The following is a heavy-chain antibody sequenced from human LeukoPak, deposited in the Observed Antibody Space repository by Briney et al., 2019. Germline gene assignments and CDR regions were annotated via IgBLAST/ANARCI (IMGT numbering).Heavy chain of an antibody. V-gene: IGHV1-2*02. CDR2: INPNSGGT. CDR3: ARDLHDYVWGSYRLTYNWFDP. J-gene: IGHJ5*02. CDR1: GYTFTGYY. D-gene: IGHD3-16*02. Sequence: ASVKVSCKASGYTFTGYYMHWVRQAPGQGLEWMGWINPNSGGTNYAQKFQGRVTMTRDTSISTAYMELSRLRSDDTAVYYCARDLHDYVWGSYRLTYNWFDPWGQGTLVTVSS.